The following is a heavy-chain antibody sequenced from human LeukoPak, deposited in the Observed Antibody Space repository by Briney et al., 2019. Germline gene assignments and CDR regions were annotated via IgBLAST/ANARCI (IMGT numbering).Heavy chain of an antibody. CDR2: IHYSGST. CDR1: GGSISNYY. J-gene: IGHJ4*02. V-gene: IGHV4-59*01. Sequence: PSETLSLTCTVSGGSISNYYWSWIRQPSGKGLEWIGYIHYSGSTNYNPSLQSRVTISVDTPKNQFSLKLSSVTAADTAVYYCARRYCSGGSCYSCLDYWGQGTLVTVSS. CDR3: ARRYCSGGSCYSCLDY. D-gene: IGHD2-15*01.